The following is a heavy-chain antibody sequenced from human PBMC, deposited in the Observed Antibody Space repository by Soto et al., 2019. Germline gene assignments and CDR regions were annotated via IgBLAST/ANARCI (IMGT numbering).Heavy chain of an antibody. V-gene: IGHV4-31*03. Sequence: QVQLQESGPGLVKPSQTLSLTCTVSGGSISSGGYYWSWIRQHPGKGLEWIGYIYYSGSTYYNPSLKSRVTISVDTSKNQFSLKLSSVTAADTAVYYCARAFWRSSIAARPPYYFDYWGQGTLVTVSS. CDR2: IYYSGST. CDR3: ARAFWRSSIAARPPYYFDY. J-gene: IGHJ4*02. CDR1: GGSISSGGYY. D-gene: IGHD6-6*01.